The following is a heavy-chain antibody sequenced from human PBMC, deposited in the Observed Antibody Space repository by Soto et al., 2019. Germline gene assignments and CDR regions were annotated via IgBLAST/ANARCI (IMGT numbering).Heavy chain of an antibody. CDR2: ISGSGGST. V-gene: IGHV3-23*01. CDR3: AKAGGSESYSPLDY. D-gene: IGHD3-10*01. J-gene: IGHJ4*02. Sequence: EVQLLESGGGLVQPGGSLRLSCAASGFTFSSYAMSWVRQAPGKGLEWVSAISGSGGSTYYADSVKGRFTISRDNSKNTLYLQMNSLRAEVTAVYYCAKAGGSESYSPLDYWGQGTLVTVSS. CDR1: GFTFSSYA.